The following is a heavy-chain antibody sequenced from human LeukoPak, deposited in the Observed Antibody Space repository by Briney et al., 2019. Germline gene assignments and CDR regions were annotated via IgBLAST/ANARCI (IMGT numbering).Heavy chain of an antibody. Sequence: PGGSLRLPCAASGFTFRSYGMHWVRQAPGKGLEWVAFIRSDGSHSYHADSVKGRLVISRDNSRNTLYLQMNSLRAEDTAVYYCAPSYYFGSGSNDWGQGTLVIVSS. V-gene: IGHV3-30*02. J-gene: IGHJ4*02. CDR1: GFTFRSYG. CDR3: APSYYFGSGSND. D-gene: IGHD3-10*01. CDR2: IRSDGSHS.